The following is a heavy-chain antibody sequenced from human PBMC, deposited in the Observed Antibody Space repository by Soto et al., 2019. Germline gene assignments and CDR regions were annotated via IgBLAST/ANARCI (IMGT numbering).Heavy chain of an antibody. Sequence: QVHLVQSGGGVVQPGRSLRLSCSASGFTFNIYAMQWVRQAPGNGMEWVAVISKDGGDKYYSEAVKGRFTISRDNSENTLYLQMTSLRAEDTAVYYCARPYSRSSAEYYDYYGMDVWGQGTTVTVSS. CDR1: GFTFNIYA. CDR2: ISKDGGDK. D-gene: IGHD6-6*01. J-gene: IGHJ6*02. V-gene: IGHV3-30*04. CDR3: ARPYSRSSAEYYDYYGMDV.